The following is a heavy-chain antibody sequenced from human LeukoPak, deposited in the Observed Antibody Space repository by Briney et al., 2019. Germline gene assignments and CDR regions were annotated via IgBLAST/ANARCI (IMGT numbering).Heavy chain of an antibody. D-gene: IGHD5-18*01. J-gene: IGHJ4*02. V-gene: IGHV4-34*01. Sequence: SETLSLTCAVYGGSFSGYYWSWIRQPPGKGLEWIGEINHRGSTNYNPSLKSRVTISVDTAKNQFSLKLSSVTAADTAVYYCARNTYGYAGFDYWGQGTLVTVSS. CDR3: ARNTYGYAGFDY. CDR2: INHRGST. CDR1: GGSFSGYY.